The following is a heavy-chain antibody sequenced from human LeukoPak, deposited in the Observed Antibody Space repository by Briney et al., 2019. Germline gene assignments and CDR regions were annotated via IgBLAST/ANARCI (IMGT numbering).Heavy chain of an antibody. CDR2: ISSGGSET. CDR3: AKSGGRNDFNF. D-gene: IGHD1-1*01. V-gene: IGHV3-30*02. J-gene: IGHJ4*02. Sequence: GGSLRLSCAASGFTFSSYGMHWVRQAPGKGLDWVAFISSGGSETYYADSVKGRFTISRDNSKNTLFLQMNSLRTEDTGVYYCAKSGGRNDFNFWGQGTLVTVSS. CDR1: GFTFSSYG.